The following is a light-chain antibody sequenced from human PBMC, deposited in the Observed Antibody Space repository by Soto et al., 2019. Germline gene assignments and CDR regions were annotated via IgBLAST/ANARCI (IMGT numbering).Light chain of an antibody. Sequence: DIQMAQAPSALSASVGDGVTVTCRASQNIRNWLAWYQQKPGKAPNPLIYDASSLKSGVPARFSGSGSGTEFTLTISSLQHDDFATYYCQQYNTYSTFGQGTRLEIK. CDR1: QNIRNW. CDR2: DAS. V-gene: IGKV1-5*01. CDR3: QQYNTYST. J-gene: IGKJ5*01.